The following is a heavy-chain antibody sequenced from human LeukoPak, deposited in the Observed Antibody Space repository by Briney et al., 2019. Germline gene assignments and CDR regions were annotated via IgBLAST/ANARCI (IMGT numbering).Heavy chain of an antibody. CDR1: GCTFTGYY. CDR2: INPNSGGT. Sequence: ASVKVSCKASGCTFTGYYMHWVRQAPGQGLEWMGWINPNSGGTNYAQKFQGRVTMTRDTSISTAYMELSRLRSDDTAVYYCARVGEYSSSSGRFDYWGQGTLVTVSS. V-gene: IGHV1-2*02. J-gene: IGHJ4*02. CDR3: ARVGEYSSSSGRFDY. D-gene: IGHD6-6*01.